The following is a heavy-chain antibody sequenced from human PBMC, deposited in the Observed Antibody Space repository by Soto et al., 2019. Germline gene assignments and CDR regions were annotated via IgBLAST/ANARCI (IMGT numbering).Heavy chain of an antibody. Sequence: QVQVVQSGGELKRPVAAVTVACKVSCFDFKKYGIMWVRQSPGQGLELMGWISGYYGYINYAQNPQGRVTMTADSSTPTVYMELRSLRSDDTDVYYCASVVGIQPCGCGRCSMGYWGQGTLVTVSS. V-gene: IGHV1-18*01. D-gene: IGHD6-19*01. CDR1: CFDFKKYG. J-gene: IGHJ4*02. CDR2: ISGYYGYI. CDR3: ASVVGIQPCGCGRCSMGY.